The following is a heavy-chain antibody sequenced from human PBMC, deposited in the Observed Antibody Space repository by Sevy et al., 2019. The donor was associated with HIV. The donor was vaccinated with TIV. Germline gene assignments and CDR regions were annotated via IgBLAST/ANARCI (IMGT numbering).Heavy chain of an antibody. D-gene: IGHD2-2*03. CDR3: ARDSGYCSSFGCRGDAFDI. CDR1: GFTFSTYW. Sequence: GGSLRLSCAASGFTFSTYWMSWVRQAPGKGLEWVANIKKDGSEKHYVDSVRGRFTISRDNAKNSLSLQMHSLRGEDTAVDYCARDSGYCSSFGCRGDAFDIWGQGTTVTVSS. J-gene: IGHJ3*02. V-gene: IGHV3-7*01. CDR2: IKKDGSEK.